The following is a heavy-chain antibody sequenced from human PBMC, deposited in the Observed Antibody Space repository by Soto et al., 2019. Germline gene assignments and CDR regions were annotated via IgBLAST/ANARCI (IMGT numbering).Heavy chain of an antibody. Sequence: VQVSCKASGYTFPSYGISRVRQGPGQGLEWMGWISPYNGNTNYAQKLQGQVTMTHDPSNSKTYMEQRSLRTDDTAGDYWWRDPGYDSSTSCYTTHYYYVMDVWG. J-gene: IGHJ6*01. D-gene: IGHD2-2*02. CDR1: GYTFPSYG. V-gene: IGHV1-18*04. CDR3: WRDPGYDSSTSCYTTHYYYVMDV. CDR2: ISPYNGNT.